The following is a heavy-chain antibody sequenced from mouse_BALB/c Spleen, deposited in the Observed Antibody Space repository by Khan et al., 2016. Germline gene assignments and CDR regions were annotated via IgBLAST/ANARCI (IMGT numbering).Heavy chain of an antibody. J-gene: IGHJ4*01. D-gene: IGHD2-1*01. CDR1: GFLLTSYG. Sequence: ELVESGPGLVQPSQSLSINCTVSGFLLTSYGVHWVRQSPGKGLEWLGVIWRGGSTDYSAAFMSRLSITRDNSTGQVFFKMKSLQTDDTAIYCEAKDEGNYVMNYGGQGTSVTVSS. V-gene: IGHV2-5*01. CDR2: IWRGGST. CDR3: AKDEGNYVMNY.